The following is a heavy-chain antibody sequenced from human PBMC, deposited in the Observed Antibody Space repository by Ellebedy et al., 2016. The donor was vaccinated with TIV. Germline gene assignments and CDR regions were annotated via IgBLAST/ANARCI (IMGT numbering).Heavy chain of an antibody. CDR2: IVPILGMT. Sequence: ASVKVSCKASGGTFMTYAISWVRQAPGQGLEWMGRIVPILGMTNYAQKFQGRVTITADKSTSTAYMELSSLRTEDTAVYYCAASGSPKRFDYWGQGTLVTVSS. V-gene: IGHV1-69*10. J-gene: IGHJ4*02. CDR3: AASGSPKRFDY. D-gene: IGHD1-26*01. CDR1: GGTFMTYA.